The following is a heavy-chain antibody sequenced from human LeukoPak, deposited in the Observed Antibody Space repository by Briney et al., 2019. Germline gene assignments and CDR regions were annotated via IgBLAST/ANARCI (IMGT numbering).Heavy chain of an antibody. D-gene: IGHD1-26*01. CDR2: IYYSGST. Sequence: PSETLSLTCTVSGGSVSSGSYYWSWIRQPPGKGLEWIGYIYYSGSTNYTPSLKSRVAISVDTSKNQFSLKLSSVTAADTAVYYCAKIPVRSGSYFQHWGQGTLVTVSS. J-gene: IGHJ1*01. CDR3: AKIPVRSGSYFQH. CDR1: GGSVSSGSYY. V-gene: IGHV4-61*01.